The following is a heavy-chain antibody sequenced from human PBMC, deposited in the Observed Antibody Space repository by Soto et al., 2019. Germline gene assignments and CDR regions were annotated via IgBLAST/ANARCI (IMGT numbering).Heavy chain of an antibody. J-gene: IGHJ4*02. D-gene: IGHD6-6*01. CDR2: IYYSAST. CDR3: VGASSSYQFDY. Sequence: SETLSLTCTVSGGSINSGSYYWSWIRQHPGKGLEWIGYIYYSASTYYNPSLQSRVTIPADTSKSHLSLRLRFVTAADTAVYYCVGASSSYQFDYWAREPWSPSPQ. V-gene: IGHV4-31*03. CDR1: GGSINSGSYY.